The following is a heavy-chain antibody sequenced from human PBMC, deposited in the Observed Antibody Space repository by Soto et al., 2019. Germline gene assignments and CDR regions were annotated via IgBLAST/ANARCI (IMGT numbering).Heavy chain of an antibody. CDR1: GGTFSSYA. Sequence: QVQLVQSGAEVKKPGSSVKVSCKASGGTFSSYAISWVRQAPGQRLEWMGGIIPIFGTANYAQKFQGRVTXTXXXSXXTAYMELSSLRSEDTAVYYCASPPVAATYSYGMDVWGQGTTVTVSS. CDR2: IIPIFGTA. D-gene: IGHD1-26*01. J-gene: IGHJ6*02. V-gene: IGHV1-69*05. CDR3: ASPPVAATYSYGMDV.